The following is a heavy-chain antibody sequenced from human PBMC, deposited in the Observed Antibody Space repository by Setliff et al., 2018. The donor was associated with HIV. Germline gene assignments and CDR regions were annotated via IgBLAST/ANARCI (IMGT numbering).Heavy chain of an antibody. V-gene: IGHV1-69*05. J-gene: IGHJ4*02. CDR1: GGTFSSYG. CDR3: AKVDWAGYKSVGFYYFTY. Sequence: ASVKVSCKTSGGTFSSYGISWVRQAPGQGLEWMGGIIPMFGTGFYAQKFQGRVTITTDESTSTAYMELSSLRAEDTAVYYCAKVDWAGYKSVGFYYFTYWGQGTLVTVSS. CDR2: IIPMFGTG. D-gene: IGHD5-12*01.